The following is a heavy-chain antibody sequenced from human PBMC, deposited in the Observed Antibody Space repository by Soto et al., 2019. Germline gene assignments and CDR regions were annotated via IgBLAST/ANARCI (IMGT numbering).Heavy chain of an antibody. J-gene: IGHJ3*02. D-gene: IGHD2-21*02. V-gene: IGHV3-23*01. Sequence: EVQLLESGGGLVQPGGSLRLSCAASGFTFSNYAMTWVSQAPGKGLEWVSTISRGGDGTFYADSVKGRFTISRDNSRNTVYLQMNSLIAEDTAVYYCAKKGLGSLTTYCNSGDCHYAFDIWGQGTMVTVSS. CDR1: GFTFSNYA. CDR3: AKKGLGSLTTYCNSGDCHYAFDI. CDR2: ISRGGDGT.